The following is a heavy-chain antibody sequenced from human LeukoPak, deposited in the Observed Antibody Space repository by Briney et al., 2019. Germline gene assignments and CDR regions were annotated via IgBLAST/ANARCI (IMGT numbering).Heavy chain of an antibody. J-gene: IGHJ4*02. CDR3: ARGMVRGVIITTPRPFDY. CDR1: GFTFSSYA. CDR2: ISYDGSNK. V-gene: IGHV3-30*04. D-gene: IGHD3-10*01. Sequence: GGSLRLSCAASGFTFSSYAMRWVRQAPGKGLEWVAVISYDGSNKYYADSVKGRFTISRDNSKNTLYLQMNSLRAEDTAVYYCARGMVRGVIITTPRPFDYWGQGTLVTVSS.